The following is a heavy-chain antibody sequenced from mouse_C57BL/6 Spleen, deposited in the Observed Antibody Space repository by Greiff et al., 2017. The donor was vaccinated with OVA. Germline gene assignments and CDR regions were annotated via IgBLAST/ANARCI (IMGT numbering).Heavy chain of an antibody. D-gene: IGHD2-3*01. CDR2: IRSKSNNYAT. CDR1: GFSFNTYA. J-gene: IGHJ1*03. V-gene: IGHV10-1*01. CDR3: VRHDAWYFDV. Sequence: EVQLVESGGGLVQPKGSLKLSCAASGFSFNTYAMNWVRQAPGKGLEWVARIRSKSNNYATYYADSVKDRFTISRDDSESMLYLQMNNLKTEDTAMYYCVRHDAWYFDVWGTGTTVTVSS.